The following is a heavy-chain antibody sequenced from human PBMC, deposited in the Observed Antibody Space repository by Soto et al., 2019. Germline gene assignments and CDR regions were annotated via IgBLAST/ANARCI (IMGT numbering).Heavy chain of an antibody. V-gene: IGHV3-23*01. CDR2: ISGTNSI. CDR3: AHITEVSAKGY. CDR1: GFTFSISA. Sequence: EVQVLESGGGLVQPGGSLRLSCAASGFTFSISAMSWVRQAPGKGLEWVSSISGTNSISYADSVKGRFTISRDTSRSTLYLQMNSLRAEDTAVYFCAHITEVSAKGYWGQGVLVTVSS. D-gene: IGHD2-15*01. J-gene: IGHJ4*02.